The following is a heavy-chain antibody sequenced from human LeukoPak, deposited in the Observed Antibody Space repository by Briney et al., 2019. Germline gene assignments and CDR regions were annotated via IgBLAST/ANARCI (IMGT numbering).Heavy chain of an antibody. J-gene: IGHJ4*02. CDR2: INHSGST. CDR1: GGSFSGYY. CDR3: ARGRYGETRFDY. V-gene: IGHV4-34*01. D-gene: IGHD4-17*01. Sequence: SETLSLTCAVYGGSFSGYYWSWIRQPPGKGLEWIGEINHSGSTNYNPSLRSRVTISVDTSKNQFSLKLSSVTAADTAVYYCARGRYGETRFDYWGQGTLVTVSS.